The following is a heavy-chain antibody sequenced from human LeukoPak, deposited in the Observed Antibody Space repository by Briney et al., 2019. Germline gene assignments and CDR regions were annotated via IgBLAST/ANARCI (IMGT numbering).Heavy chain of an antibody. V-gene: IGHV3-30*18. CDR3: ANNIVVVTLSFDY. J-gene: IGHJ4*02. Sequence: PGGSLRLSCAASGFPFSSYGMHWVRQAPGKGLEWVAAISNDGNNKFYADSVKGRFTMSRDNSKNTLYLQMNSLRAEDTAVYYCANNIVVVTLSFDYWGQGTLVTVSS. CDR2: ISNDGNNK. D-gene: IGHD3-22*01. CDR1: GFPFSSYG.